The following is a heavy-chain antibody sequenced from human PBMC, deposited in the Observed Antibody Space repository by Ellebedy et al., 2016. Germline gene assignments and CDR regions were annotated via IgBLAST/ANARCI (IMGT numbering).Heavy chain of an antibody. CDR1: GYTFTSYG. V-gene: IGHV1-18*04. CDR3: ARDLRFPRYYYYYMDV. D-gene: IGHD5/OR15-5a*01. CDR2: ISAYNGNT. J-gene: IGHJ6*03. Sequence: ASVTVSCKASGYTFTSYGISWVRQAPGQGLEWMGWISAYNGNTNYAQKLQGRVTMTTDTSTSTAYMELRSLRSDDTAVYYCARDLRFPRYYYYYMDVWGKGTTVTVSS.